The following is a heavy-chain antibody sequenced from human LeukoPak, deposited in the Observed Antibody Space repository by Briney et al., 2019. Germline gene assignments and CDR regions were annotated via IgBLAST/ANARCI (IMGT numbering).Heavy chain of an antibody. CDR1: GFTFGDYA. V-gene: IGHV3-49*04. J-gene: IGHJ3*02. CDR3: TRDKVTVTTGDTNAFDI. CDR2: ITRKAYGATN. D-gene: IGHD4-17*01. Sequence: GGSLRLSCTTSGFTFGDYAMSWVRQAPGMGLEWVSSITRKAYGATNQYAASVKGRITISRDDSKRVAYLQMNSLKTEDTAVYYCTRDKVTVTTGDTNAFDIWGQGTMVTVSS.